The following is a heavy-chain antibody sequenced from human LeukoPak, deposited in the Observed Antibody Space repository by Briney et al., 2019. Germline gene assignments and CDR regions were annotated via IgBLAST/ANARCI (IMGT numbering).Heavy chain of an antibody. CDR1: GFTFSSYA. D-gene: IGHD2-2*01. J-gene: IGHJ4*02. V-gene: IGHV3-21*01. Sequence: GESLRLSCAASGFTFSSYAMKWVRQAPGKGLEWVSAISRTSAYIYYSDSVKGRFTISRDNAKNSVYLQIDSLRAEDTAVYYCARDERRYCSDNSCYPGDYWGQGTLVTVSS. CDR2: ISRTSAYI. CDR3: ARDERRYCSDNSCYPGDY.